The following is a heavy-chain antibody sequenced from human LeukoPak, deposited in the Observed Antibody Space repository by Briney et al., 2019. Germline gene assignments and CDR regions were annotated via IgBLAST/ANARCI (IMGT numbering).Heavy chain of an antibody. V-gene: IGHV3-21*01. CDR1: GFTFSNYA. D-gene: IGHD3-22*01. CDR3: ARMRGSSGYSDY. CDR2: ISGGSSYM. Sequence: PGGSLRLSCAASGFTFSNYAMNWVRQAPGKGLEWVSCISGGSSYMYYADSVKGRFTISRDNAKNSLYLQMNSLRAEDTAVYYCARMRGSSGYSDYWGQGTLVTVSS. J-gene: IGHJ4*02.